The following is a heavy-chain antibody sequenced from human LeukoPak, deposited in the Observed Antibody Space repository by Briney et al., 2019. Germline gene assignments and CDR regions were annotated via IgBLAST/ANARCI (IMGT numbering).Heavy chain of an antibody. CDR2: ISGNGDTI. D-gene: IGHD5-24*01. Sequence: GGSLRLSCAASGFAFSTYAMQWVRQAPEKGLEYVSGISGNGDTIYYADSVKGRFTMSRDNSRNTLYLQMGSLRPEDTAVYYCARDGKATNDYWGQGTLVAVSS. V-gene: IGHV3-64*02. CDR1: GFAFSTYA. CDR3: ARDGKATNDY. J-gene: IGHJ4*02.